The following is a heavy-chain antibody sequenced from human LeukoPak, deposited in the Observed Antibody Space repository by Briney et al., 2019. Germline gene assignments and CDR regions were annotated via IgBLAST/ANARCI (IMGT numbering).Heavy chain of an antibody. V-gene: IGHV3-30*02. CDR3: ARDIRQVTMIVDEKTDY. J-gene: IGHJ4*02. CDR1: GFTFSSYG. CDR2: IRYDGSNK. Sequence: GGSLRLSCAASGFTFSSYGMHWVRQAPGKGLEWVAFIRYDGSNKYYADSVKGRFTISRDNSKNTLYLQMNSLRAEDTAVYYCARDIRQVTMIVDEKTDYWGQGTLVTVSS. D-gene: IGHD3-22*01.